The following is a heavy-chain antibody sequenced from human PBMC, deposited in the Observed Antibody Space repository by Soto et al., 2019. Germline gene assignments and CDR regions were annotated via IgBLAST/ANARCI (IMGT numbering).Heavy chain of an antibody. CDR1: GYTFTGYY. D-gene: IGHD3-22*01. Sequence: ASVKVSCKASGYTFTGYYMHWVRQAPGQGLEWMGWINPNSGGTNYAQKFQGRVTMTRDTSISTAYMELSRLRSDDTAVYYCARDYDSSGSPDYWGQGTLVTVSS. CDR2: INPNSGGT. V-gene: IGHV1-2*02. J-gene: IGHJ4*02. CDR3: ARDYDSSGSPDY.